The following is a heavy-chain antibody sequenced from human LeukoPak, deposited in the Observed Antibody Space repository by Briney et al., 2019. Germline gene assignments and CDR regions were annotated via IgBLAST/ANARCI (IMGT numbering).Heavy chain of an antibody. CDR3: ARRGFYGSGSYSSFDY. J-gene: IGHJ4*02. V-gene: IGHV5-51*01. Sequence: GESLKISCKGSGYSFTSYWIGWVRQMPGKGLEWMGIIYPGDSDTRYSTSFQGQVTISADKSISAAYLQWGSLKASDTAVYYCARRGFYGSGSYSSFDYWGQGTLVTVSS. CDR1: GYSFTSYW. CDR2: IYPGDSDT. D-gene: IGHD3-10*01.